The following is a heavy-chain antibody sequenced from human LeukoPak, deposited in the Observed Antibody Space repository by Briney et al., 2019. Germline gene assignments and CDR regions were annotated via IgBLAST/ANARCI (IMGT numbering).Heavy chain of an antibody. D-gene: IGHD3-22*01. V-gene: IGHV6-1*01. CDR1: GDSVSSNCAT. Sequence: SQTLSLTCAISGDSVSSNCATWDWIRQSPSRGLEWLGRTYYRSKWYNDYAVSVKSRVTINPDTSKNQFSLQLNSVTPEDTAVYYCAREGSDGYLFDYWGQGSLVIVSS. CDR2: TYYRSKWYN. CDR3: AREGSDGYLFDY. J-gene: IGHJ4*02.